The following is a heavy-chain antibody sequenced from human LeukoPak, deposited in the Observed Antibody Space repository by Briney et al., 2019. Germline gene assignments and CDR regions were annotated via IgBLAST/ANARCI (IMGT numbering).Heavy chain of an antibody. V-gene: IGHV3-48*01. CDR1: GFTFSTYS. D-gene: IGHD1-26*01. Sequence: PGGSLRLSCAASGFTFSTYSMNWVRQAPGKGLEWLSYISSGSSTIYYADSVKGRFTISRDNARNSLYLQMNGLRAEDTAMYYCARVTVGATADYFDYWGQGTLVTVSS. CDR3: ARVTVGATADYFDY. CDR2: ISSGSSTI. J-gene: IGHJ4*02.